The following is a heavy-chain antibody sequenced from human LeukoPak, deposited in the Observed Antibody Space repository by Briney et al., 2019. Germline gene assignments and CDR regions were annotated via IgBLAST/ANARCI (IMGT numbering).Heavy chain of an antibody. V-gene: IGHV4-34*01. CDR1: GGSFSGYY. D-gene: IGHD2-15*01. Sequence: SETLSLTCAVYGGSFSGYYWSWIRQPPGKGLEWIGEINHSGSTNHNPSLKSRVTISVDTSKNQFSLKLSSVTAADTAVYYCARHMAALELFTLFDYWGQGTLVTVSS. CDR3: ARHMAALELFTLFDY. CDR2: INHSGST. J-gene: IGHJ4*02.